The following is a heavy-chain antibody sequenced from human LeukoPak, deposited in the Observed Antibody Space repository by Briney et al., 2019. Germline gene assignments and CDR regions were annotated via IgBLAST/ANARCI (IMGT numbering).Heavy chain of an antibody. J-gene: IGHJ4*02. CDR2: IKPDSGAT. Sequence: ASVKVSCKASGYTFTVHYLHWLRQAPGQGLEWMGWIKPDSGATNFAQNFQGRVTMTCDTSINTAYMELSSLTSDDTAMYYCARDHDYGPDYWGQGTLVTVSA. CDR3: ARDHDYGPDY. V-gene: IGHV1-2*02. D-gene: IGHD4/OR15-4a*01. CDR1: GYTFTVHY.